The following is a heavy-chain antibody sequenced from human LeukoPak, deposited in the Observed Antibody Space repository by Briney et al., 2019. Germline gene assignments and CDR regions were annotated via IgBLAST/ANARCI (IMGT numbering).Heavy chain of an antibody. V-gene: IGHV4-31*03. CDR3: ARGQFWRYFDY. CDR1: GGSISSGGYY. Sequence: KASETLSLTCTVSGGSISSGGYYWSWIRQHPGKGLEWIGYIYYSGSTYYNPSLKSRVTISVDTSKNQFSLKLSSVTAADTAVYYCARGQFWRYFDYWGQGTLVTVSS. D-gene: IGHD3-3*01. J-gene: IGHJ4*02. CDR2: IYYSGST.